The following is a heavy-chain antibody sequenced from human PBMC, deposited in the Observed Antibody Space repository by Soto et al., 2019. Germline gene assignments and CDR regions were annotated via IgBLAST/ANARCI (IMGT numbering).Heavy chain of an antibody. J-gene: IGHJ6*02. CDR1: GDSVSSNNAA. Sequence: SQTLSLTCAISGDSVSSNNAAWNWIRQSPSRGLEWLGRTYYRSKWYSDYSLSVKSRITINPDTSKDQFSLQLNSVTPEDMALYYCARAKEYTRSSGMDVWGQGTTVTVSS. CDR2: TYYRSKWYS. CDR3: ARAKEYTRSSGMDV. D-gene: IGHD6-6*01. V-gene: IGHV6-1*01.